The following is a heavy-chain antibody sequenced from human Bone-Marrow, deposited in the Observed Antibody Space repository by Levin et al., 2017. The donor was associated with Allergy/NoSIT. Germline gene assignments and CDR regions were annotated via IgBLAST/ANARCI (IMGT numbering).Heavy chain of an antibody. J-gene: IGHJ5*02. V-gene: IGHV3-9*01. CDR2: ISWNSGSI. CDR3: VGVYDFWSGYFRSFDP. Sequence: GGSLRLSCAASGFTFDDYAMHWVRQAPGKGLEWVSGISWNSGSIGYADSVKGRFTISRDNAKNSLYLQMNSLRAEDTALYYCVGVYDFWSGYFRSFDPWGQGTLVTVSS. D-gene: IGHD3-3*01. CDR1: GFTFDDYA.